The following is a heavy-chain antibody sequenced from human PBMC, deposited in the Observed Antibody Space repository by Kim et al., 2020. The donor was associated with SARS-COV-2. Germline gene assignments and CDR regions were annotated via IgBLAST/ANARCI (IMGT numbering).Heavy chain of an antibody. CDR2: IYHSGST. J-gene: IGHJ5*02. CDR1: GGSISSSNW. V-gene: IGHV4-4*02. D-gene: IGHD2-15*01. CDR3: ARWGQVVAATGPWFDP. Sequence: SETLSLTCAVSGGSISSSNWWSWVRQPPGKGLEWIGEIYHSGSTNYNPSLKSRVTISVDKSKNQFSLKLSSVTAADTAVYYCARWGQVVAATGPWFDPWGQGTLVTVSS.